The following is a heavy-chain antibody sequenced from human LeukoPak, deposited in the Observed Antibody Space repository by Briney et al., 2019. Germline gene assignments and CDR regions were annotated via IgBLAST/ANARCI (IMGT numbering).Heavy chain of an antibody. CDR1: GGSISSYY. CDR2: IYYTGST. V-gene: IGHV4-59*08. Sequence: SETLSLTCTVSGGSISSYYWSWIRQPPGKGLEWIGYIYYTGSTNYNPSLKSRVTMSVDTSKNRFSLKLSSVTAADTAVYYCARLRGTTRAFDIWGQGTMVTVSS. CDR3: ARLRGTTRAFDI. J-gene: IGHJ3*02. D-gene: IGHD1-14*01.